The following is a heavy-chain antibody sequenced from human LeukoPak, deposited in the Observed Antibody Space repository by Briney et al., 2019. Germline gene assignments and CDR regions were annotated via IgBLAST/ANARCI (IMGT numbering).Heavy chain of an antibody. Sequence: PGGSLRLSCAASGFTFSNYWMHWVRQAPGKGLVWVSRINSDGSSTSYADSVKGRFTISRDNAKNTLYLQMNSLRAEDTAVYYCARGPLYSSSWLYWYFDLWGRGTLVTVSS. CDR1: GFTFSNYW. CDR3: ARGPLYSSSWLYWYFDL. CDR2: INSDGSST. J-gene: IGHJ2*01. V-gene: IGHV3-74*01. D-gene: IGHD6-13*01.